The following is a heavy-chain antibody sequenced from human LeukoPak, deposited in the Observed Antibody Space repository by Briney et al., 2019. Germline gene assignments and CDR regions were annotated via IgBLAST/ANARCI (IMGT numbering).Heavy chain of an antibody. CDR1: GDSISSSRHS. Sequence: SETLSLTCTVSGDSISSSRHSWGWIRQPPGKGLEWIGSISYSGSTYYNPSLKTRVTMSVDTSENQFSLKLSSVTAADSTVYYCVRIYCTSTSCYEDSYYGMDVWGQGTTVTVSS. V-gene: IGHV4-39*01. CDR3: VRIYCTSTSCYEDSYYGMDV. CDR2: ISYSGST. D-gene: IGHD2-2*01. J-gene: IGHJ6*02.